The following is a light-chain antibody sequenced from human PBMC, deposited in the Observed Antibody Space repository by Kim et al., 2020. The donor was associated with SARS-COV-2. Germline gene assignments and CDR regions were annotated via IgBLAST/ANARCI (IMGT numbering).Light chain of an antibody. Sequence: DIQMTQSPSTLSASVGDTVTITCRASQSISTWLAWYQQKPGKAPKLLIYKASNLESGVPSRFSGSGSGTELTLTISRLQPDDFETYYCQQYNTYPDTSGQGTKLDI. CDR2: KAS. CDR3: QQYNTYPDT. V-gene: IGKV1-5*03. J-gene: IGKJ2*01. CDR1: QSISTW.